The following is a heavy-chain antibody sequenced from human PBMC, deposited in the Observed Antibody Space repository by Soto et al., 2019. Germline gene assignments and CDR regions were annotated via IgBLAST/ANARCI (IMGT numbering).Heavy chain of an antibody. CDR1: EFIVSSYY. D-gene: IGHD6-19*01. V-gene: IGHV3-53*01. Sequence: GGSLRLSCAGSEFIVSSYYVSWVRQAPGKGLEWISVIYSGGSTYYADSVKGRFTVSRDNSENTLYLQLNSLRVEDTAVYYCAKSGGNGWFADAFDVWGQGTMVTVSS. CDR2: IYSGGST. J-gene: IGHJ3*01. CDR3: AKSGGNGWFADAFDV.